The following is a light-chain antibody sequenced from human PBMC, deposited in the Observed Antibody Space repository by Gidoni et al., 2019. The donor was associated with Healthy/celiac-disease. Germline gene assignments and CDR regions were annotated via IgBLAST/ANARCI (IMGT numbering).Light chain of an antibody. CDR2: LGS. V-gene: IGKV2-28*01. Sequence: DIWMTHSPPSLPVYPREPASISCRSRQSLLNSIGYNYLDCYLRYPGQSPQLLIYLGSNRASGVPDRFRGIGSSTDVTLNTSSVKAEDAGVYYCMQALQTPPRHTFGQXTRLEIK. CDR1: QSLLNSIGYNY. CDR3: MQALQTPPRHT. J-gene: IGKJ2*01.